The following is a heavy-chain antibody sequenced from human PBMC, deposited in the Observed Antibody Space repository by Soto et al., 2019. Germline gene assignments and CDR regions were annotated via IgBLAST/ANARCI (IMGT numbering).Heavy chain of an antibody. Sequence: PGGSLRLSCAASEFTFENYAMHWVRQAPGKGLEWVAGITWNGGTIDYGDSVKGRFTISRDNAKNSLYLQMNSLRAEDTAIYYCAKSSSVGANFFDFWGQGTLVTVSS. D-gene: IGHD1-26*01. CDR2: ITWNGGTI. J-gene: IGHJ4*02. CDR1: EFTFENYA. CDR3: AKSSSVGANFFDF. V-gene: IGHV3-9*01.